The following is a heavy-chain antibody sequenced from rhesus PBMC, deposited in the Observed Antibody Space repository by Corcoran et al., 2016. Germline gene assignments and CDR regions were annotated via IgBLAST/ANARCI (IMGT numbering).Heavy chain of an antibody. J-gene: IGHJ3*01. V-gene: IGHV4-127*01. Sequence: QVQLQESGPGLVKPSETLSLTCAVSGYSISSDYGWRWIRQPPGKGLEWIGCMGGSTGSPPYTPSPKSRFTISKYTSKNQFSLRLSSVTAAYTAVYYCARDDINYRAFDFWGQGLRVTVSS. CDR1: GYSISSDYG. CDR3: ARDDINYRAFDF. CDR2: MGGSTGSP. D-gene: IGHD4-23*01.